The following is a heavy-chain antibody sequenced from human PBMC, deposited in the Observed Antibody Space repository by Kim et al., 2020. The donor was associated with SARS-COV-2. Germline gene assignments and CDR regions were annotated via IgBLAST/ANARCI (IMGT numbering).Heavy chain of an antibody. CDR3: ARWAYCSGGACSRLDN. V-gene: IGHV3-7*01. CDR2: INRDGSAG. J-gene: IGHJ4*02. Sequence: RGSLRLSCEVSGFTFNSHWMSWVRQAPGKGLEWVANINRDGSAGVYEDSVKGRFTVSRDNAKNSLYLHMNSLTAEDTAVYYCARWAYCSGGACSRLDNWGQGTLVTVSS. D-gene: IGHD2-15*01. CDR1: GFTFNSHW.